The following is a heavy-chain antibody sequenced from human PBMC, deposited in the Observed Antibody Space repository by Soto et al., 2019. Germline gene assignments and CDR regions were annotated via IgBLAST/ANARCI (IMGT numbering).Heavy chain of an antibody. D-gene: IGHD6-19*01. Sequence: QVQLVESGGGVVQPGRSLRLSCAASGFTFSSYAMHWVRQAPGKGLEWVAVISYDGSNKYYADSVKGRFTISRDNSKNTLYLQMNSLRAEDPAVYYCARDRRIAVAGTRGPFDYWGQGTLVTVSS. CDR1: GFTFSSYA. V-gene: IGHV3-30-3*01. CDR2: ISYDGSNK. J-gene: IGHJ4*02. CDR3: ARDRRIAVAGTRGPFDY.